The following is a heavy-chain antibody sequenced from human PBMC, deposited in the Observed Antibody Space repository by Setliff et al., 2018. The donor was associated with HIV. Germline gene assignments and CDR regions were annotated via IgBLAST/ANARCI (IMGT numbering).Heavy chain of an antibody. CDR3: AAWGPRYSYAPYFFDS. J-gene: IGHJ4*02. CDR1: NGSFSGYY. D-gene: IGHD5-18*01. Sequence: PSETLSLTCAVNNGSFSGYYWTWIRQHPGKGLEWIGEINHSGSTNYSPSLKSRVPISVDASRNQFSLRLSSVTAADTAVYYCAAWGPRYSYAPYFFDSWGQGTLVTVSS. CDR2: INHSGST. V-gene: IGHV4-34*01.